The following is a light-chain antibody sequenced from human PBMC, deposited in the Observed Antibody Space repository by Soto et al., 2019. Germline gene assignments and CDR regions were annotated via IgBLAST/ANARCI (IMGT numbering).Light chain of an antibody. V-gene: IGKV1-5*01. J-gene: IGKJ4*01. CDR2: AAS. CDR3: QHYNPQSIT. CDR1: ETIFKF. Sequence: DIQLIQSPATLSASVGDRITITCRASETIFKFLAGYQQRSGRAPNLLIYAASDLETGVPSRFSGRGSGTEFTLTIDSLQPDDSATYYCQHYNPQSITFGGGTKVDVK.